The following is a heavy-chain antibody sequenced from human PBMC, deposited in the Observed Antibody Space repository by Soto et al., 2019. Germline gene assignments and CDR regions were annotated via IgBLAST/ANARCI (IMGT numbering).Heavy chain of an antibody. CDR1: GGSISSSNW. Sequence: QVQLQESGPGLVKPSGTLSLTCAVSGGSISSSNWWSWVRQPPGKGLEWIGEIYHSGSTNYNPSLKRRGTLSVDKSKNPFSLKLSSVTAADTAVYSCASGPGADYFDYWGRGSLVTVSS. V-gene: IGHV4-4*02. CDR2: IYHSGST. J-gene: IGHJ4*02. CDR3: ASGPGADYFDY.